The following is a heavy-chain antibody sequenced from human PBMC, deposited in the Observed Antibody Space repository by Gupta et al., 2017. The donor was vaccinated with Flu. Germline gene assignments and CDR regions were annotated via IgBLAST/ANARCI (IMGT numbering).Heavy chain of an antibody. J-gene: IGHJ5*02. D-gene: IGHD1-1*01. CDR2: IIAASVTT. V-gene: IGHV1-69*01. CDR3: ARLTGFTDA. Sequence: SCVRQAPGKALEWMGAIIAASVTTSYAHAFQERITQSADESANIVYMELRSLRFEDTAIYYCARLTGFTDAWGQGTLVTVSS.